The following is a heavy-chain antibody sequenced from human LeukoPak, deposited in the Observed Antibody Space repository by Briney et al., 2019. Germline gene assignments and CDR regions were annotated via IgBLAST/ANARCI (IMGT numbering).Heavy chain of an antibody. CDR2: ISGSGTTT. D-gene: IGHD3-22*01. Sequence: QSGGSLRLSCAASGFTFSSNAMSWVRQAPGKGLEWVSAISGSGTTTFYADSVQGRFTISRDNSKNTLYLQMNSLRAEDTAVYYCAKHFYDSRGYYYYYMDVWGKGTTVTVSS. CDR3: AKHFYDSRGYYYYYMDV. V-gene: IGHV3-23*01. J-gene: IGHJ6*03. CDR1: GFTFSSNA.